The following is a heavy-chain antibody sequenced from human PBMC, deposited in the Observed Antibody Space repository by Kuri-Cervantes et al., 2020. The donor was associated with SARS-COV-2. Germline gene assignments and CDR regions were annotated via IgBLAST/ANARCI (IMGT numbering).Heavy chain of an antibody. CDR3: ARDRRYCSGGSCYSGYFQH. CDR2: INPNSGGT. Sequence: ASVKVSCKASGYTFTSYGISWVRQAPGQGLEWMRWINPNSGGTNYAQKFQGWVTMTRDTSISTAYMELSRLRSDDTAVYYCARDRRYCSGGSCYSGYFQHWGQGTLVTVSS. J-gene: IGHJ1*01. D-gene: IGHD2-15*01. V-gene: IGHV1-2*04. CDR1: GYTFTSYG.